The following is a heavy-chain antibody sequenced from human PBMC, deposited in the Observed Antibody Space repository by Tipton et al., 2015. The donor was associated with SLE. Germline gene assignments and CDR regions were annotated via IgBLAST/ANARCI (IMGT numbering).Heavy chain of an antibody. CDR3: ARDPQGDERAPAAW. D-gene: IGHD3-16*01. CDR2: IYYSGST. J-gene: IGHJ4*02. CDR1: GGSISSYY. V-gene: IGHV4-59*12. Sequence: TLSLTCTVSGGSISSYYWNWFRQPPGKGLEWIGYIYYSGSTNYNPSLKSRVTVSADTSKNQLSLRLTSVTAADTAVYYCARDPQGDERAPAAWWGQGTLVIVSS.